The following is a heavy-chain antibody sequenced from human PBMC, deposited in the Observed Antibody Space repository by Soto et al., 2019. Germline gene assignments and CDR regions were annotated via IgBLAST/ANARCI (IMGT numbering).Heavy chain of an antibody. CDR1: GFTFSSYW. CDR2: IKQDGSET. J-gene: IGHJ4*02. D-gene: IGHD1-26*01. CDR3: ARVGPLVGATTSYFDY. Sequence: GGSLRLSCAASGFTFSSYWMSWVRQAPGKGLEWVANIKQDGSETYYVDSVKGRFTISRDNAKNSLYLQMNSLRAEDTAVYYCARVGPLVGATTSYFDYWGQGTLVTVSS. V-gene: IGHV3-7*01.